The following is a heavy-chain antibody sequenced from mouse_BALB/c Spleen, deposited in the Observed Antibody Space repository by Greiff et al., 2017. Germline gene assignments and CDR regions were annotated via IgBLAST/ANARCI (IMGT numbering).Heavy chain of an antibody. J-gene: IGHJ3*01. CDR2: ISSGGSYT. CDR3: AREGGNYPFAY. D-gene: IGHD2-1*01. V-gene: IGHV5-9-4*01. Sequence: EVQLVESGGGLVKPGGSLKLSCAASGFTFSSYAMSWVRQSPEKRLEWVAEISSGGSYTYYPDTVTGRFTISRDNAKNTLYLEMSSLRSEDTAMYYCAREGGNYPFAYWGQGTLVTVSA. CDR1: GFTFSSYA.